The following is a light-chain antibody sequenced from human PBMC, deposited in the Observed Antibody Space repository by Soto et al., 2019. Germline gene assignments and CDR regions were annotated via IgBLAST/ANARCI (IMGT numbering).Light chain of an antibody. V-gene: IGLV2-14*01. CDR3: SSHTSVNTRV. CDR2: EVT. J-gene: IGLJ1*01. Sequence: QSSLTQPAPVSWSPGQSIALSCPGTSRDVGTYDYVSWYQQYPDKAPKLIIYEVTQRPSGVSNRFSGSKSGNTASLTISGLQAEDEADYYCSSHTSVNTRVFGTGTKVTVL. CDR1: SRDVGTYDY.